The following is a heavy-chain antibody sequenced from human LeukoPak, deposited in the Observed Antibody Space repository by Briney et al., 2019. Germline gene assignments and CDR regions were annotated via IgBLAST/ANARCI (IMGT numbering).Heavy chain of an antibody. J-gene: IGHJ5*02. V-gene: IGHV1-58*02. D-gene: IGHD6-13*01. CDR3: AAGDIAAAGTVP. Sequence: SVKVSCKASGFTFTSSAMQWVRQARGQRLEWVGWIVVGSGNTNYAQKFQERVTITRDMSTSTAYMELSSLRSEDTAVYYCAAGDIAAAGTVPWGQGTLVTVSS. CDR2: IVVGSGNT. CDR1: GFTFTSSA.